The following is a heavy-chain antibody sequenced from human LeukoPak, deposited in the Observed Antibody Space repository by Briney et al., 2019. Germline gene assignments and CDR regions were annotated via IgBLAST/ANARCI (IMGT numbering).Heavy chain of an antibody. CDR3: MSDLDN. CDR2: IKTRGEGGTV. V-gene: IGHV3-15*01. J-gene: IGHJ4*02. Sequence: PGGSLRLSCAASGFTLSNAWMNWVRQAQGKGLEWVGRIKTRGEGGTVDYAAPVKGRFTISRDDSKNTLYLQMNSLKTEDTAIYYCMSDLDNWGQGTLVTVSS. CDR1: GFTLSNAW.